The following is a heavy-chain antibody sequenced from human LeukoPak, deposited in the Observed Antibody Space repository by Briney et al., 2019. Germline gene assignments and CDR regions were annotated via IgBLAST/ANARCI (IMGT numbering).Heavy chain of an antibody. J-gene: IGHJ4*02. D-gene: IGHD3-10*01. Sequence: SETLSLTCAVYGGSFSGYYWSWIRQPPGKGLEWIGSMYYGGSTYYNPALQSRVTVSVDTSKNQFSLRLTSVTAADTAVYYCARIGVWFGEGNLSGYFDYWGQGILVTVSS. CDR1: GGSFSGYY. V-gene: IGHV4-34*01. CDR3: ARIGVWFGEGNLSGYFDY. CDR2: MYYGGST.